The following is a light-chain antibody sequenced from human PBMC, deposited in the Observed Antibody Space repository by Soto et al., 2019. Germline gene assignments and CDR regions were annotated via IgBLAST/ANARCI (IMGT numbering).Light chain of an antibody. Sequence: QSVLTQPASVSGSPGQSITISCTGTSSDVGGYNYVSWYQQHPGKAPKLMIYEVSNRPSGVSNRFSGSKSGNTASLTISGLQAEDEADYYCTSYTGSSTVFGGGTQLTV. V-gene: IGLV2-14*01. CDR3: TSYTGSSTV. CDR1: SSDVGGYNY. CDR2: EVS. J-gene: IGLJ2*01.